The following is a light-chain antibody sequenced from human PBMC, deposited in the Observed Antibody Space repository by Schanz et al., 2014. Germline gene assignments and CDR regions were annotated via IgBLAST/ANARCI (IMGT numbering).Light chain of an antibody. CDR2: GAS. J-gene: IGKJ2*01. CDR3: QQYNNWSYT. V-gene: IGKV3-20*01. CDR1: QSVSSSY. Sequence: EIVLTQSPGTLSLSPGEGATLSCRASQSVSSSYLAWYQQKPGQAPSLLIYGASSRATGIPDRFTGSGSGTEFTLTISSLQSEDFAVYYCQQYNNWSYTFGQGTKLEIK.